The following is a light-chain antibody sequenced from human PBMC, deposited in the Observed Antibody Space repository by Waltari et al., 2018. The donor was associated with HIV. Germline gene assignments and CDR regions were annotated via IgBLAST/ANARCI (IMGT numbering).Light chain of an antibody. Sequence: DIQLTQSPSFLSASVGDRVTISCRASQVISSYLAWYQQKPGKAPKLLIYAASTLESGFPSRFSGSGSGTEFTLTISSLKPDDFATYYCQQYDSYLWTFGQGTKVE. V-gene: IGKV1-9*01. CDR3: QQYDSYLWT. J-gene: IGKJ1*01. CDR1: QVISSY. CDR2: AAS.